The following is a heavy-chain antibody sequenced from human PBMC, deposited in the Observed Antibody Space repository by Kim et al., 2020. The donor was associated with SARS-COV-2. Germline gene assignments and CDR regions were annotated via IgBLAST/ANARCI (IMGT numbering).Heavy chain of an antibody. CDR1: GFTFSSYT. CDR2: ISSRSSYI. D-gene: IGHD3-3*01. J-gene: IGHJ3*02. V-gene: IGHV3-21*01. CDR3: ARDIGPTYDFWSGSNAFDI. Sequence: GGSLRLSCAASGFTFSSYTMNWVRQAPGKGLEWVSSISSRSSYIYYADSVKGRFTISRDNAKNSLYLQMNSLRAEDTAVYYCARDIGPTYDFWSGSNAFDIWGQGTMVTVSS.